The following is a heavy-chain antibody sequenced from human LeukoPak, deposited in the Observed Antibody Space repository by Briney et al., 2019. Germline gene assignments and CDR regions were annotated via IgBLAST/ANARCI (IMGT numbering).Heavy chain of an antibody. D-gene: IGHD3-22*01. CDR2: ISYDGSNK. V-gene: IGHV3-30-3*01. Sequence: GGSLRLSCAASGFTFCSYAMHWVRQAPGKGLEWVAVISYDGSNKYYADSVKGRFTISRDNSKNTLYLQMNSLRAEDTAVYYCARDLSPYYDSSGYLIWGQGTLVTVSS. CDR3: ARDLSPYYDSSGYLI. CDR1: GFTFCSYA. J-gene: IGHJ4*02.